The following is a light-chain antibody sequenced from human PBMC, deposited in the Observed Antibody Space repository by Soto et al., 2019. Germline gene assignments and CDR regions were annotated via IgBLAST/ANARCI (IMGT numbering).Light chain of an antibody. Sequence: DIPMTQSPSSLSASVGDRVTITCRASQSITIYLNWYQQQPRKAPRLLIYGASTLQTGVPSRFSGSGSMTDFTLTISDLQPEDFATYYCQQTYTAPRTFGQGTKVDI. V-gene: IGKV1-39*01. CDR2: GAS. CDR1: QSITIY. J-gene: IGKJ1*01. CDR3: QQTYTAPRT.